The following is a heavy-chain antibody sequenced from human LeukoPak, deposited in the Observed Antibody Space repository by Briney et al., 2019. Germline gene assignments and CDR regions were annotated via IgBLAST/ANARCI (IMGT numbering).Heavy chain of an antibody. J-gene: IGHJ4*02. CDR3: QVGIAARIYYFDY. V-gene: IGHV1-69*05. Sequence: SVKVSCKASGGTFSSYAISWVRQAPGQGLEWMGGIIPIFGTANYAQKFQGRVTITTDESTSIAYMELSSLRSEDTAVYYCQVGIAARIYYFDYWGQGTLVTVSS. CDR2: IIPIFGTA. CDR1: GGTFSSYA. D-gene: IGHD6-6*01.